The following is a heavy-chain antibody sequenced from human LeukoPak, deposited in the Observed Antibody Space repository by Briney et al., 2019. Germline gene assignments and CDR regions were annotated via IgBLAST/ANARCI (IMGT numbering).Heavy chain of an antibody. V-gene: IGHV3-30*03. J-gene: IGHJ3*02. Sequence: PGGSLRLPCAASGFTFSSGMHWVRQAPGKGLEWVAVISYDGNHKYYGDSVKGRFTISRDNSRNTLYLQMNSLRAEDTAVYYCARALGATFAFDIWGQGTMVTVSS. CDR1: GFTFSSG. CDR2: ISYDGNHK. CDR3: ARALGATFAFDI. D-gene: IGHD1-26*01.